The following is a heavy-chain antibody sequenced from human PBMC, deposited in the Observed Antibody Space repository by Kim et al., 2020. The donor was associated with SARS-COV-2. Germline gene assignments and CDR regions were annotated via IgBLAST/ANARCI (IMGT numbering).Heavy chain of an antibody. V-gene: IGHV4-39*01. D-gene: IGHD3-10*01. Sequence: PSVKSRVTISVDTSKNQFSLKLSSVTAADTAVYYCARPTYYGSGSYYFDYWGQGTLVTVSS. CDR3: ARPTYYGSGSYYFDY. J-gene: IGHJ4*02.